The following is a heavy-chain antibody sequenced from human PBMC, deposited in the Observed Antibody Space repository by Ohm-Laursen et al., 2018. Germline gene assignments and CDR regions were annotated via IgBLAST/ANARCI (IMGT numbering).Heavy chain of an antibody. CDR2: TYYRSRWYN. Sequence: QTLSLTCAISGASVSSNSASWSWIRQSPSRGLEWLGRTYYRSRWYNDYAVSVKSRITIIPDTSKNQLSLQLNSVTPEDTAIYYCARKTPATSFDYWGQGTLVTVSS. J-gene: IGHJ4*02. CDR3: ARKTPATSFDY. CDR1: GASVSSNSAS. V-gene: IGHV6-1*01.